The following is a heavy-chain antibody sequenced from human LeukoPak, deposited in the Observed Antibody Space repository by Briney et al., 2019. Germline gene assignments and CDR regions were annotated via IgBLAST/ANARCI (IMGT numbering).Heavy chain of an antibody. CDR1: GFTFSSYA. CDR3: AKKGSSWYFFDY. CDR2: ISYDGSNK. D-gene: IGHD6-13*01. J-gene: IGHJ4*02. Sequence: GGSLRLSCAASGFTFSSYAMHWVRQAPGKGLEWVAVISYDGSNKYYADSVKGRLTISRDNSKNTLYLQMNSLRAEDTAVYYCAKKGSSWYFFDYWGQGTLVTVSS. V-gene: IGHV3-30-3*02.